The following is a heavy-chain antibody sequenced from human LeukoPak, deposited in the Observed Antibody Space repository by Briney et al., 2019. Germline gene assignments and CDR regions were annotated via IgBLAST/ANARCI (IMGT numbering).Heavy chain of an antibody. CDR3: ASARFDP. J-gene: IGHJ5*02. CDR1: GSTFSSYA. V-gene: IGHV3-30-3*01. Sequence: GGSLRLSCAASGSTFSSYAMSWVRQAPGKGLEWVAVISYDGSNKYYADSVKGRFTISRDNSKNTLYLQMNSLRAEDTAVYYCASARFDPWGQGTLVTVSS. CDR2: ISYDGSNK.